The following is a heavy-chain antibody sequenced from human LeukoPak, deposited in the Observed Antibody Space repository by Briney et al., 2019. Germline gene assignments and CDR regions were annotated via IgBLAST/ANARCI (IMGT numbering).Heavy chain of an antibody. V-gene: IGHV4-61*02. Sequence: PSETLSLTCTVSGGSISSGSYYWSWIRQPAGKGLEWIGRIYTSGSTNYNPSLKSRVTISVDTSKNQFSLKLSSVTAADTAVYYCARADHYDFWSGPFDYWGQGTLVTVSS. CDR2: IYTSGST. CDR1: GGSISSGSYY. CDR3: ARADHYDFWSGPFDY. D-gene: IGHD3-3*01. J-gene: IGHJ4*02.